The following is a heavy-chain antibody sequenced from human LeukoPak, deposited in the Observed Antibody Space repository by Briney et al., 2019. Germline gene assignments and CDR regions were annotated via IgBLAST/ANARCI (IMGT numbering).Heavy chain of an antibody. V-gene: IGHV3-15*01. CDR2: IKSKPYGETT. CDR3: TTPPGYSDPSPLDY. D-gene: IGHD5-18*01. Sequence: PGGALRLSCPCSGFIFSNSWMTELRQAGWKGREGVGRIKSKPYGETTDYAAPVTDRITISRDDSENTMYLQMSSLNSQDTAVYYCTTPPGYSDPSPLDYWGQGTLVTVSS. CDR1: GFIFSNSW. J-gene: IGHJ4*02.